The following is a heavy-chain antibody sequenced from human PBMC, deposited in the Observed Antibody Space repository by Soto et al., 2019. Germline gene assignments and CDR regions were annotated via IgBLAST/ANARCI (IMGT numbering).Heavy chain of an antibody. V-gene: IGHV3-33*01. CDR2: IWYDGSNK. Sequence: QVQLVESGGGVVQPGRSLRLSCAASGFDFSTYGMHWVRQAPGKGLEWVAVIWYDGSNKYYADSVKGRFTISRDNSKNTLYLQMISLRAEDTAVYYCARAVGPFDYWGQGTLVTVSS. D-gene: IGHD2-2*01. J-gene: IGHJ4*02. CDR3: ARAVGPFDY. CDR1: GFDFSTYG.